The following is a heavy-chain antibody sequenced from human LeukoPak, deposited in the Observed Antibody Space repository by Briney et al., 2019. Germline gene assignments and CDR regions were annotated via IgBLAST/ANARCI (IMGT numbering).Heavy chain of an antibody. CDR2: IYHSGST. D-gene: IGHD3-22*01. Sequence: SETLSLTCTVSGYSISSGYYWGWIRQPPGKGLEWIGSIYHSGSTYYNPSLKSRVTISVDTSKNQFSLKLSSVTAADTAVYYCARGRRAYYYDSSGYIDYWGQGTLVTVSS. J-gene: IGHJ4*02. CDR3: ARGRRAYYYDSSGYIDY. V-gene: IGHV4-38-2*02. CDR1: GYSISSGYY.